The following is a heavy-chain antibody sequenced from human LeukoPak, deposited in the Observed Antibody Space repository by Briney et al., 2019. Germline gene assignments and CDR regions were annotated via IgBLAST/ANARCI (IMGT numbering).Heavy chain of an antibody. V-gene: IGHV1-8*03. CDR2: MNPNSGNT. CDR3: ARGTAAAGTDAFDI. CDR1: GYTFTSYD. J-gene: IGHJ3*02. D-gene: IGHD6-13*01. Sequence: ASVKVSCKASGYTFTSYDINRVRQATGHGLEWMGWMNPNSGNTGYAQKFQGRVTITRNTSISTAYMELSSLRSEDTAVYYCARGTAAAGTDAFDIWGQGTMVTVSS.